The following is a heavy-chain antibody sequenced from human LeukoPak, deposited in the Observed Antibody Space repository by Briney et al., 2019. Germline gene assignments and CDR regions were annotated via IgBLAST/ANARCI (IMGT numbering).Heavy chain of an antibody. CDR2: ISWDGGST. CDR1: GFTFDDYA. J-gene: IGHJ4*02. Sequence: GGSLRLSCAASGFTFDDYAMHWVRQAPGKGLEWVSLISWDGGSTYYADSVKGRFTISRDNSKNSLYLQMNSLRAEDTALYYCAKGGDWLSIYHFPDYWGQGTLVTVSS. D-gene: IGHD3/OR15-3a*01. V-gene: IGHV3-43D*03. CDR3: AKGGDWLSIYHFPDY.